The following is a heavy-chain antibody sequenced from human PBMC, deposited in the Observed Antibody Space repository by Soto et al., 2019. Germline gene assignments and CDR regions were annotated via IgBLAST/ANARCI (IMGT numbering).Heavy chain of an antibody. V-gene: IGHV4-39*01. J-gene: IGHJ6*02. D-gene: IGHD3-3*01. CDR3: ARPVAYDFWSGYSPHYYYYYGMDV. CDR1: GGSISSSSYY. CDR2: IYYSGST. Sequence: QLQLQESGPGLVKPSETLSLTCTVSGGSISSSSYYWGWIRQPPGKGLEWIGSIYYSGSTYYNPSLKGRVTISVDTSKNQFSLKLSSVTAADTAVYYCARPVAYDFWSGYSPHYYYYYGMDVWGQGTTVTVSS.